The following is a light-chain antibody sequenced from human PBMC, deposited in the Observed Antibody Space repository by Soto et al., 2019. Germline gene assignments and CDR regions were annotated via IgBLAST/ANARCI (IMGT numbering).Light chain of an antibody. CDR3: QQYGTSPRT. J-gene: IGKJ1*01. Sequence: EIVMTHSPGTLSLPPGERATLSCRASQSVRSNYLAWYQQRPGQAPRLLIYGASSRATGIPDRVSGSGSGTDFTLTISRLEPEDFAVYYCQQYGTSPRTFGQGTKVDIK. V-gene: IGKV3-20*01. CDR2: GAS. CDR1: QSVRSNY.